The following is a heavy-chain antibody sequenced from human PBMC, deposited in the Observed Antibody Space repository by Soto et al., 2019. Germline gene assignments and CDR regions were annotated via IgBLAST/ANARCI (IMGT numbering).Heavy chain of an antibody. Sequence: QXLSLTCAISGDXVSSNSDAWNWIRQSPSRGLEWLGRTYYRSKWYNDYAVSVKSRITINPETSKNQFSLQLNSVTPEDTAVYYCARGDELERFDPWGQGTLATVSS. CDR1: GDXVSSNSDA. J-gene: IGHJ5*02. CDR2: TYYRSKWYN. CDR3: ARGDELERFDP. D-gene: IGHD1-7*01. V-gene: IGHV6-1*01.